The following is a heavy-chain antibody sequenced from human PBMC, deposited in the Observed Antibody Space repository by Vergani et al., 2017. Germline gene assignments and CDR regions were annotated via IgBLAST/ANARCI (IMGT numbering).Heavy chain of an antibody. CDR1: GGSISSGGYY. D-gene: IGHD1-7*01. Sequence: QVQLQESGPGLVKPSQTLSLTCTVSGGSISSGGYYLSWIRQHPGKGLEWIGYIYYSGSTYSNPSLKSRVTISVDTSKNQFSLKLSSVTAADRAVYYCAREGTIRNWFDPWGQGTLVTVSS. J-gene: IGHJ5*02. V-gene: IGHV4-31*03. CDR3: AREGTIRNWFDP. CDR2: IYYSGST.